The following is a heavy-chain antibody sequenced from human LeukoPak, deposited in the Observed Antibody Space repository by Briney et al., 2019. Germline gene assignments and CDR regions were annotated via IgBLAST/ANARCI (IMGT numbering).Heavy chain of an antibody. V-gene: IGHV4-4*02. CDR1: GGSISSSNW. CDR3: ATIPLDTDAFDI. Sequence: SETLSLTCAVSGGSISSSNWWSWVRQPPGKGLEWIGEIYHSGSTNYNPSLKSRVTISVGKSKNQFSLKLSSVTAADTAVYYCATIPLDTDAFDIWGQGTMVTVSS. D-gene: IGHD5-24*01. CDR2: IYHSGST. J-gene: IGHJ3*02.